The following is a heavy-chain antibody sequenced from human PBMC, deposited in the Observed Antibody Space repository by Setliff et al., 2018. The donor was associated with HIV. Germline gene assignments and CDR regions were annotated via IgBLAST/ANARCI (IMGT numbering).Heavy chain of an antibody. J-gene: IGHJ3*02. Sequence: ASVKVSCKASGYTFNSYDINWVRQATGQGLEWMGWLNPDSGNTGFAQKSEGRVTMTRNTSIITAYMELSSLRFEDTAMYYCVRKYAKGKNIAVVTARDRAFDIWGQGTMVTVSS. CDR1: GYTFNSYD. CDR2: LNPDSGNT. CDR3: VRKYAKGKNIAVVTARDRAFDI. D-gene: IGHD2-21*02. V-gene: IGHV1-8*02.